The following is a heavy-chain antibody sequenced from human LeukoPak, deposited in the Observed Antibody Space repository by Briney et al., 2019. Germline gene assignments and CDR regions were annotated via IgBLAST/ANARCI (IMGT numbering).Heavy chain of an antibody. J-gene: IGHJ5*01. CDR2: INHSGRT. CDR1: SGSVSSSNW. CDR3: ARGPPIIYNILTGYYNFDS. D-gene: IGHD3-9*01. V-gene: IGHV4-4*02. Sequence: SGTLSLTCAVSSGSVSSSNWLNWVRQPPGKGLEWIGEINHSGRTKYNPSLKSRVTISVETSQNQFSLRLNSVTAADTAVYYCARGPPIIYNILTGYYNFDSWGQGTLVTVSS.